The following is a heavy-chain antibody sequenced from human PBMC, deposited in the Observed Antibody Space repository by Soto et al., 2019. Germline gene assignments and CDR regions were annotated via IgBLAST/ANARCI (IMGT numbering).Heavy chain of an antibody. CDR3: VRDGTKTLRDWFDP. V-gene: IGHV4-4*07. Sequence: SETLSLTCTVSGGSISSYYWSWIRKSAGKGLEWIGRIYATGTTDYNPSLKSRVMMSVDTSKKQFSLKLRSVTAADTAVYYCVRDGTKTLRDWFDPWGQGISVTVSS. D-gene: IGHD1-1*01. CDR1: GGSISSYY. CDR2: IYATGTT. J-gene: IGHJ5*02.